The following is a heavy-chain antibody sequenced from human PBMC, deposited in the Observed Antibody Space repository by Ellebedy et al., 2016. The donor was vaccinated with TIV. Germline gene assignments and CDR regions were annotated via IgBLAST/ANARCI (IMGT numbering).Heavy chain of an antibody. V-gene: IGHV4-39*07. Sequence: MPSETLSLTCTVSGGSISGSSYFWAWVRQPPGKGLEWIGSMFQSGSPNYNASFKSRVTISADMSKNQFFLKVTSATAADTAIYYCARDKLYGRFDPWGQGTPVTVSS. CDR1: GGSISGSSYF. CDR3: ARDKLYGRFDP. D-gene: IGHD1-1*01. CDR2: MFQSGSP. J-gene: IGHJ5*02.